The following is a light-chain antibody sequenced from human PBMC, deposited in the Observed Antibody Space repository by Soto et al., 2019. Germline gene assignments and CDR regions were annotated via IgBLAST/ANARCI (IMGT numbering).Light chain of an antibody. V-gene: IGKV3-15*01. CDR3: QQANSFPIT. CDR2: SAS. J-gene: IGKJ5*01. Sequence: EIVMTQSPATLSLSPGQRATLSCRASQSVSSKLAWYQQRPGQAPRLLIYSASTRATGIPARFSGSGSGTDFTLTISSLQPEDFATYYCQQANSFPITFGQGTRLEI. CDR1: QSVSSK.